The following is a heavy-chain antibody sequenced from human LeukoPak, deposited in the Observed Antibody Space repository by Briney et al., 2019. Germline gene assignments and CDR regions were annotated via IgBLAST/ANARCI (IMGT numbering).Heavy chain of an antibody. V-gene: IGHV3-23*01. D-gene: IGHD3-22*01. J-gene: IGHJ4*02. CDR2: ISESGGYT. Sequence: PGGSLRLSCAASGFTFSDYTMNWVRQGPGKGLEWVSAISESGGYTKYADPVKGRFTISRDNSKNTLYLQMNSLKAEDTAAYYCATEDSSDYYSFDYWGQGTLVTVSS. CDR1: GFTFSDYT. CDR3: ATEDSSDYYSFDY.